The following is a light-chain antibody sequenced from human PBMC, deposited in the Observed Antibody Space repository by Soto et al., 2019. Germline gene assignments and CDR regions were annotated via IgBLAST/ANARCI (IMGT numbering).Light chain of an antibody. J-gene: IGLJ1*01. CDR2: DVS. V-gene: IGLV2-14*01. Sequence: QSVLTQPASVSGSPGQSITISCTGTSSDVGGYNYVSWYQQHPGKAPNLMIYDVSNRPSGVSNRFSGSKSGNTATLTISGLQAEDEADYSCSSYTSSSTYVFGTGTKVTVL. CDR1: SSDVGGYNY. CDR3: SSYTSSSTYV.